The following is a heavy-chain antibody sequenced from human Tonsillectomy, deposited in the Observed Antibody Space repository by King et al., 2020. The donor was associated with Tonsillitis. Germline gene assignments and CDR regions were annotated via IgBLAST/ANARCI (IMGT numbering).Heavy chain of an antibody. J-gene: IGHJ4*02. CDR3: TRGVYYDSSGYYWGLFDD. CDR2: INHSGST. Sequence: VQLQQWGAGLLKPSETLSLTCAVYGGSFSGYYWSWIRQPPGKGLEWIGEINHSGSTNYNPSLKSRFTISVDTSKNQFSLKLSSVTAADTAVYYCTRGVYYDSSGYYWGLFDDWGQGTLVTVSS. V-gene: IGHV4-34*01. CDR1: GGSFSGYY. D-gene: IGHD3-22*01.